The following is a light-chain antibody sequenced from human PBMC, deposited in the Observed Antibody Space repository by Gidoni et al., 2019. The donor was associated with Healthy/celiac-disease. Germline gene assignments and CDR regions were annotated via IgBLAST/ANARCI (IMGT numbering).Light chain of an antibody. CDR2: GAS. CDR3: QQYNNWPPSPX. V-gene: IGKV3-15*01. Sequence: EIVMTQSPATLSVSPGERATRSCRASQSVSSNLAWYQQKPGQAPRLLLYGASTRATGIPARFSGSGSGTEFTLTISSLQSEDFAVYYCQQYNNWPPSPXXXQGTRLEIK. CDR1: QSVSSN. J-gene: IGKJ5*01.